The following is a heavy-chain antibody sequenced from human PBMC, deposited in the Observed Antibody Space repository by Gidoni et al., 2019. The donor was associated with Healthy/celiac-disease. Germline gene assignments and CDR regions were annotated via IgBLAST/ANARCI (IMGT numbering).Heavy chain of an antibody. D-gene: IGHD3-3*01. CDR1: GFTFSSSA. Sequence: QVQLVESGGGVVQPGRSLRLSCAASGFTFSSSAMHWVRQAPGKGLEWVAVISYDGSNKYYADSVKGRFTISRDNSKNTLYLQMNSLRAEDTAVYYCARGSPYYDFWSGYFNWFDPWGQGTLVTVSS. V-gene: IGHV3-30-3*01. CDR2: ISYDGSNK. J-gene: IGHJ5*02. CDR3: ARGSPYYDFWSGYFNWFDP.